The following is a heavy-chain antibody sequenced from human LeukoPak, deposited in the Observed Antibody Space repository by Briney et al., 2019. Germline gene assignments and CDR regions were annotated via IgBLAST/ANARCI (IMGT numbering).Heavy chain of an antibody. CDR3: ATGGIYCSSTSCPSGT. J-gene: IGHJ5*02. CDR2: FDPEDGET. D-gene: IGHD2-2*01. V-gene: IGHV1-24*01. Sequence: ASVKVSCKVSGYTLTELSMHWVGQAPGKGLDGLGGFDPEDGETIYAQKFQGRVTMTEDTTTDTAYMELSSLRSEDTAVYYCATGGIYCSSTSCPSGTWGQGNLVTVSS. CDR1: GYTLTELS.